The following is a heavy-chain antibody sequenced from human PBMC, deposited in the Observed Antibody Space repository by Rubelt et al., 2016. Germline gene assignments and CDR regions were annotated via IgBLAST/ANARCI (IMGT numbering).Heavy chain of an antibody. J-gene: IGHJ4*02. CDR3: ARHSRGSGSQPHDY. CDR1: GFSISSGYL. Sequence: QVQLQESGPGLVKPSETLSLTCTVSGFSISSGYLWGWIRQPPGKGLEWIGYICYSDSEINNNNPSLQRRVPIAVDASKNHFSLGLSSGTAADTAVYYCARHSRGSGSQPHDYWRQGTLVTVSS. D-gene: IGHD3-10*01. CDR2: ICYSDSEIN. V-gene: IGHV4-38-2*02.